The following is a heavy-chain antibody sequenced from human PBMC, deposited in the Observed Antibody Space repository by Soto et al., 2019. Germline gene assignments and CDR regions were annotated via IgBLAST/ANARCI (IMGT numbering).Heavy chain of an antibody. CDR1: GYSFTSYW. CDR3: ARHGGIAVAGDYYYGMDV. J-gene: IGHJ6*02. CDR2: IYPGDSDT. V-gene: IGHV5-51*01. Sequence: GESLKISCKGSGYSFTSYWIGWVRQMPGKGLEWMGIIYPGDSDTRYSPSFQGQVTISADKSISTAYLQWSSLKASDTAMYYCARHGGIAVAGDYYYGMDVWGQGTTVTVSS. D-gene: IGHD6-19*01.